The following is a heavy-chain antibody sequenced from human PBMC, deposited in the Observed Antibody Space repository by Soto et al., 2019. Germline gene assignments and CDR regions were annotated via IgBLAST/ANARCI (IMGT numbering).Heavy chain of an antibody. J-gene: IGHJ2*01. CDR3: ARESVDIVVVVAASTWYFDL. CDR2: IWYDGSNK. D-gene: IGHD2-15*01. Sequence: PGGSLRLSCAASGFTFGSYGMHWVRQAPGKGLEWVAVIWYDGSNKYYADSVKGRFTISRDNSKNTLYLQMNSLRAEDTAVYYCARESVDIVVVVAASTWYFDLWGRGTLVTVSS. V-gene: IGHV3-33*01. CDR1: GFTFGSYG.